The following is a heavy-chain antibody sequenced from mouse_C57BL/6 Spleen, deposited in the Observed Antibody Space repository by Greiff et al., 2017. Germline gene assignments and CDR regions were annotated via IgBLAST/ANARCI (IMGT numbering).Heavy chain of an antibody. Sequence: VKLMESGPELVKPGASVKISCKASGYAFSSSWMNWVKQRPGKGLEWIGRIYPGDGDTNYNGKFKGKATLTADKSSSTAYMQLSSLTSEDSSVYFCAREVTTTTPFAYWGQGTLVTVSA. CDR3: AREVTTTTPFAY. CDR2: IYPGDGDT. V-gene: IGHV1-82*01. D-gene: IGHD2-2*01. J-gene: IGHJ3*01. CDR1: GYAFSSSW.